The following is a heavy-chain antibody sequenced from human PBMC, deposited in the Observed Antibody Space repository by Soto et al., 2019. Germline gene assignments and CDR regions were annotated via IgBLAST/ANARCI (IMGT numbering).Heavy chain of an antibody. CDR2: IYLGDSDT. Sequence: PGESLKISCKGSGYSFTNYWIGWVRQMPGKGLEWMGTIYLGDSDTRYSPSFQGRVTISADKSISAAYLQWGSLKDSDTAMYYCASANVWNEGFFAIKSFDPWGQGTMVTVYS. J-gene: IGHJ5*02. V-gene: IGHV5-51*01. CDR3: ASANVWNEGFFAIKSFDP. CDR1: GYSFTNYW. D-gene: IGHD1-1*01.